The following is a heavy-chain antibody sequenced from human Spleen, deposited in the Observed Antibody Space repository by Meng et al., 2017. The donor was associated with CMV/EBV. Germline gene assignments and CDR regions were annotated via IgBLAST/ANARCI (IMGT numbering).Heavy chain of an antibody. V-gene: IGHV3-21*01. CDR3: ARGGYCSGGSCQYYYYYGMDV. D-gene: IGHD2-15*01. CDR2: ISSSSSYI. J-gene: IGHJ6*02. Sequence: ESLKISCAASGFTFSSYSMNWVRQAPGKGLEWVSSISSSSSYIYYADSVKGRFTISRDNAKNSLYLQMNSLRAEDTAVYYCARGGYCSGGSCQYYYYYGMDVWGQGTTVTVSS. CDR1: GFTFSSYS.